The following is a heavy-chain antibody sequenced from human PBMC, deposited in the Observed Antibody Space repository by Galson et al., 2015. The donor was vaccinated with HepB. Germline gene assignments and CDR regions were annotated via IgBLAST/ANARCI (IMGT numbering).Heavy chain of an antibody. D-gene: IGHD6-19*01. CDR1: GFTFSSYG. V-gene: IGHV3-30*18. Sequence: SLRLSCAASGFTFSSYGMHWVRQAPGKGLEWVAVISYDGSNKYYADSVKGRFTISRDNSKNTLYLQMNSLRAEDTAVYYCAKDLGYSSGWFDYWGQGTLVTVSS. CDR3: AKDLGYSSGWFDY. J-gene: IGHJ4*02. CDR2: ISYDGSNK.